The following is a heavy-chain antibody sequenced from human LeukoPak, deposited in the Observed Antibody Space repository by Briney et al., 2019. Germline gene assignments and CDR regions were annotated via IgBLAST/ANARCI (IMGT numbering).Heavy chain of an antibody. J-gene: IGHJ4*02. D-gene: IGHD2-2*01. CDR2: IYHSGST. V-gene: IGHV4-38-2*02. CDR3: ARSSRSWSTFDN. Sequence: SETLSLTCTVSGSSISSGYYWGWIRQPPGKGLEWIGSIYHSGSTYYNPSLKSRVTISVDTSKNQFSLRLSSVTAADTAVYYCARSSRSWSTFDNWGQGTLVTVSS. CDR1: GSSISSGYY.